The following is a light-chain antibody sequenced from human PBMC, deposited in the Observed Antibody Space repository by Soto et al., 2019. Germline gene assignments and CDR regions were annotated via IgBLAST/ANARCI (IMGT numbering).Light chain of an antibody. CDR1: QSVNSH. CDR2: GAS. J-gene: IGKJ4*01. V-gene: IGKV3-15*01. CDR3: QQYNDWPRT. Sequence: EIVMTQSPATLSVSPGERATLSCRASQSVNSHLAWYQQKPGQAPRILIYGASTRATAIPARFSGSGSGTEFTLTISSLQSEDFAVYYCQQYNDWPRTFGGGTKVEMK.